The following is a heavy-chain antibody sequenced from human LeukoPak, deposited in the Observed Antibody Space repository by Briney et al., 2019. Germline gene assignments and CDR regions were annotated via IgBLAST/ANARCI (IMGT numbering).Heavy chain of an antibody. CDR3: ARDYYDSSGYYSLDY. V-gene: IGHV3-48*04. D-gene: IGHD3-22*01. CDR1: GFTFSSFT. Sequence: PGGSLRLSCAASGFTFSSFTMNWVRQAPGKGLEWVLYISGSGSSVYYADSVKGRFTISRDNAKNSLYLEMNSLRAEDTAVYYCARDYYDSSGYYSLDYWGQGTLVTVSS. CDR2: ISGSGSSV. J-gene: IGHJ4*02.